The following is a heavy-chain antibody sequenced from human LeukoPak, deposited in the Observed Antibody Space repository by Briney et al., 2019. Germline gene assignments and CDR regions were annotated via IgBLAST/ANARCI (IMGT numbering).Heavy chain of an antibody. J-gene: IGHJ4*02. Sequence: ASVKVSCKASGYTFTGYYMHWVRQAPGQGLEWMGWINPNSGGTNYAQKFQGRVTMIRDTSISTAYMELSRLRSDDTAVYYCARIGYYGSAPDYWGQGTLVTVSS. V-gene: IGHV1-2*02. CDR1: GYTFTGYY. CDR3: ARIGYYGSAPDY. CDR2: INPNSGGT. D-gene: IGHD3-10*01.